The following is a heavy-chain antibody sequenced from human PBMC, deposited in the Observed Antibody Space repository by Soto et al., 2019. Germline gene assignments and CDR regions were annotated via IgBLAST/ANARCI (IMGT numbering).Heavy chain of an antibody. CDR3: NTDPEGLSMQNWNDGHHDAFDI. CDR1: GFTCSNAW. CDR2: IKSKTDGGTT. Sequence: GGSLRLSCAASGFTCSNAWMSWVRQAPGKGLEWVGRIKSKTDGGTTDYAAPVKGRFTISRDDSKNTLYLQMNSLKTEDTAVYYRNTDPEGLSMQNWNDGHHDAFDIWGQGTMVNV. V-gene: IGHV3-15*01. J-gene: IGHJ3*02. D-gene: IGHD1-1*01.